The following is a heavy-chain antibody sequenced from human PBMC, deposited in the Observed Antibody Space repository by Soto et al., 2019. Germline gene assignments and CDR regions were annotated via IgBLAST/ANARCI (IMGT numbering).Heavy chain of an antibody. CDR3: ARSTVTHYYYYMDV. Sequence: QVQLQESGPGLVKPSETLSLTCTVSGGSISSYYWSWIRQPPGKGLEWIGYIYYSGSTNYNPSLKSRVTISVDTSKNQFSLKLSSVTAADTAVYYCARSTVTHYYYYMDVWGKGTTVTVSS. V-gene: IGHV4-59*08. D-gene: IGHD1-1*01. CDR1: GGSISSYY. J-gene: IGHJ6*03. CDR2: IYYSGST.